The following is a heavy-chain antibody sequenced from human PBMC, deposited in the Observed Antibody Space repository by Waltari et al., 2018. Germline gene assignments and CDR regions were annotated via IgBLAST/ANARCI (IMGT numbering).Heavy chain of an antibody. V-gene: IGHV3-23*04. D-gene: IGHD6-13*01. J-gene: IGHJ2*01. CDR3: AKGYSSSWYLGSYWYFDL. CDR2: ISGRGGST. Sequence: EVQLVESGGGLVQPGGSLRLSCAASGFTFSSYAMSWVRQAPGKGLEWVSAISGRGGSTYYADSVKGRFTISRDNSKNTLYLQMNSLRAEDTAVYYCAKGYSSSWYLGSYWYFDLWGRGTLVTVSS. CDR1: GFTFSSYA.